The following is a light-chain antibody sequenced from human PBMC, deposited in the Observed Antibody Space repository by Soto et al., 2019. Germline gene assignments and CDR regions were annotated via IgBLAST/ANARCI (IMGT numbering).Light chain of an antibody. CDR2: GAS. J-gene: IGKJ1*01. CDR3: QQYNNWAWT. V-gene: IGKV3-15*01. Sequence: VLTQSPATLSVNPGEKTTQSCRASQSVSRDLAWYHQKPGQAPRIIIYGASTRATGIQDRLRGSVCVKELKIFIYMLKYEDFAVYYCQQYNNWAWTVGQGTKVEIK. CDR1: QSVSRD.